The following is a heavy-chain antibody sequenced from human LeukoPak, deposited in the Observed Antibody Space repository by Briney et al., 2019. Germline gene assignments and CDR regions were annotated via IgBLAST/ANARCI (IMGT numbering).Heavy chain of an antibody. Sequence: QWIGRISSRGDTNYNPSLKSRVFMSIDRSKNQFSLKLLSLTAADTAVYYCAREYGDFDYWGRGTLVTVSS. CDR2: ISSRGDT. CDR3: AREYGDFDY. J-gene: IGHJ4*02. V-gene: IGHV4-4*07. D-gene: IGHD4-17*01.